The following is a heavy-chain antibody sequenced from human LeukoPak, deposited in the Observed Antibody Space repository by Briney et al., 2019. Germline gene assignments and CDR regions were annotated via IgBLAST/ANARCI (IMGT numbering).Heavy chain of an antibody. J-gene: IGHJ3*02. V-gene: IGHV3-20*04. CDR1: GFTFDDYG. Sequence: RTGGSLRLSCAASGFTFDDYGMSWVRQPPGKGLEWVSGINWNGGSTDYADSVKGRFTISKDNAKNSLYLQMNSLRAEDTALYYCASLRSKFRGDDAFDIWGQGTMVTVSS. D-gene: IGHD3-10*01. CDR2: INWNGGST. CDR3: ASLRSKFRGDDAFDI.